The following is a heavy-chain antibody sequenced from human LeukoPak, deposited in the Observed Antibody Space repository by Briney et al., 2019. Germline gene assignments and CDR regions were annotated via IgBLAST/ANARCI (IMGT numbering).Heavy chain of an antibody. CDR3: ASGGWLSSYFDS. D-gene: IGHD3-22*01. CDR1: GGSISSSSYY. V-gene: IGHV4-39*07. J-gene: IGHJ4*02. Sequence: SETLSLTCTVSGGSISSSSYYWGWIRQPPGKGLEWIGYIYYTGNTDFNPSLKSRLTISVDMSKNQFSLRLTSVTAADTTVYYCASGGWLSSYFDSWGQGILVTVSS. CDR2: IYYTGNT.